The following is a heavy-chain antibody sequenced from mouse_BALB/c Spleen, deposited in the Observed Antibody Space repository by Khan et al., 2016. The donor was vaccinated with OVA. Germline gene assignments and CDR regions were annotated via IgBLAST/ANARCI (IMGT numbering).Heavy chain of an antibody. D-gene: IGHD1-2*01. CDR2: IHPSDSET. CDR3: ARGSTASYWYFDV. J-gene: IGHJ1*01. V-gene: IGHV1-61*01. CDR1: GYSFTSYW. Sequence: QMQLQQPGAELVRPGASVSLSCKASGYSFTSYWMNWVKQRPGQGLEWIGIIHPSDSETRWNQKFKDKATLTVDKSSTTAYMQLSSPTSEDSAVYYCARGSTASYWYFDVWGAGTTVTVSS.